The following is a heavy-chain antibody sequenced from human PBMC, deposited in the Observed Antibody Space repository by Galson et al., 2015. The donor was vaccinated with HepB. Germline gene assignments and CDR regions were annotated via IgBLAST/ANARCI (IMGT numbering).Heavy chain of an antibody. CDR2: IKYDGSEK. Sequence: SLRLSCAVSGFSFDGNWMSWVRQAPGKGLEWVANIKYDGSEKFYVDSVKGRFTISRDNGKHSLSLQMNSLRPEDTAVYYCATRNLFDYWGQGTLVTVSS. V-gene: IGHV3-7*03. CDR1: GFSFDGNW. CDR3: ATRNLFDY. J-gene: IGHJ4*02.